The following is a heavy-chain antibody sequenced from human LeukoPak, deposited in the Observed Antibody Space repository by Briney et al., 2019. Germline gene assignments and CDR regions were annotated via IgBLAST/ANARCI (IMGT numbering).Heavy chain of an antibody. D-gene: IGHD3-22*01. CDR3: ARETHDSSGYKYFDY. V-gene: IGHV3-33*01. CDR2: LLYDGNTR. CDR1: GFSLSNYG. Sequence: GGSLRLSCAASGFSLSNYGMHWVRQAPGKGLEWVAALLYDGNTRHYSDSVRGRFTISRDISKNTFYLQMNSLTAEDTAVYHCARETHDSSGYKYFDYWGQGTLVTVSS. J-gene: IGHJ4*02.